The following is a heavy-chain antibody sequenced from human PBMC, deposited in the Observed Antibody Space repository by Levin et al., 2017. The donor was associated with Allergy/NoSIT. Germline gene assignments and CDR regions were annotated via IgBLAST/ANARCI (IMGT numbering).Heavy chain of an antibody. Sequence: SGPTLVKPTQTLTLTCTISGFSLSTSGTCMSWIRQPPGKALEWLARIDWDDDKYYNTSLKTRLSISKDTSKNQVVLTMTNVHPVDTATYYLARAVSSNTIFGVVGHGLDVWGQGTTVTVSS. CDR2: IDWDDDK. CDR1: GFSLSTSGTC. V-gene: IGHV2-70*11. D-gene: IGHD3-3*01. J-gene: IGHJ6*02. CDR3: ARAVSSNTIFGVVGHGLDV.